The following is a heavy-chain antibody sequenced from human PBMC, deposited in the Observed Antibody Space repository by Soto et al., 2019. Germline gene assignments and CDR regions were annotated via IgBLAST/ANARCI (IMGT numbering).Heavy chain of an antibody. CDR2: ISSSSSYT. CDR1: EVSISDYY. J-gene: IGHJ4*02. CDR3: ARDLTPLAGTPPAC. Sequence: IRLARPVGEVSISDYYTSYISQAPGKRREWVSYISSSSSYTNYAVSVNGRFTISRDKAKNLLYLQMNSLRAEDTAVYFFARDLTPLAGTPPACCGQGTLVTVSS. V-gene: IGHV3-11*05. D-gene: IGHD6-19*01.